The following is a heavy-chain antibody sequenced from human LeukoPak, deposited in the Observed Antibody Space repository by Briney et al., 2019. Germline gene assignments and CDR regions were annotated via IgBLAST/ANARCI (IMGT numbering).Heavy chain of an antibody. CDR3: AREGGYSSSLAY. D-gene: IGHD6-13*01. Sequence: GALRLSCAASGFTFSSYWMSWVRQAPGKGLEWVANIKQDGSDKYYVDSVKGRFTISRDNAKNTLYLQMNSLRAEDTAVYYCAREGGYSSSLAYWGQGTLVTVSS. V-gene: IGHV3-7*01. CDR1: GFTFSSYW. CDR2: IKQDGSDK. J-gene: IGHJ4*02.